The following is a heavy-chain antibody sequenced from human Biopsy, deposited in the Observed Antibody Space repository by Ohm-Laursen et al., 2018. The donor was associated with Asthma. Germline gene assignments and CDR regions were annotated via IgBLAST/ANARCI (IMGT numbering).Heavy chain of an antibody. CDR3: TRAGSTFAADY. J-gene: IGHJ4*01. CDR1: GYTFNSVA. Sequence: ASVKVSCKASGYTFNSVAVMWVRQAPGQGLEWMGWINTNSGTPTYVQGFSGRFVFSLDPSVTTAYLQIDSLRSEDTGVYYCTRAGSTFAADYWGQGTLVTVSS. D-gene: IGHD6-25*01. CDR2: INTNSGTP. V-gene: IGHV7-4-1*01.